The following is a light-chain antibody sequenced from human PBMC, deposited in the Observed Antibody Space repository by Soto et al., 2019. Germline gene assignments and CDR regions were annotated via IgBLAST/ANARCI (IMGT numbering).Light chain of an antibody. J-gene: IGKJ4*01. V-gene: IGKV3-20*01. CDR2: GAS. CDR3: QQYGVTPPNS. CDR1: QSVSSY. Sequence: EIVMTESPATLSVSPGERATLSCRASQSVSSYLAWYQQKPGQAPRLLIYGASSRATGIPDRFSGSGSGTDSTLTISGLEPEDFALYYCQQYGVTPPNSFGGGTKVDI.